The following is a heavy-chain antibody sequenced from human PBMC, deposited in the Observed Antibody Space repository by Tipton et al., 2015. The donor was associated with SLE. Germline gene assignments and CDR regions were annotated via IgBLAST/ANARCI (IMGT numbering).Heavy chain of an antibody. D-gene: IGHD5-18*01. CDR1: GFTFSSYS. Sequence: SLRLSCAASGFTFSSYSMNWVRQAPGKGLEWVAVISYDGSNEYYADSVKGRFTISRDNSKNTLYLQMNSLRAEDTAVYYCAIVDTAMVKDAFDIWGQGTMVTVSS. CDR3: AIVDTAMVKDAFDI. V-gene: IGHV3-30*03. J-gene: IGHJ3*02. CDR2: ISYDGSNE.